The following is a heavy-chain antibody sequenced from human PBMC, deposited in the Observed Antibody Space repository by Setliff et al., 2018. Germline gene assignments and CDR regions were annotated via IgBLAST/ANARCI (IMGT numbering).Heavy chain of an antibody. Sequence: GGSLRLSCAASGFTFDDYGMSWVRQAPGKGLEWVSGISWDSGSKGYADSVKGRFTISRDNAKKSLYLQMNSLRAEDMALYYCVKDSGSGNYFGGYFDYWGQGTLVTVS. V-gene: IGHV3-9*03. J-gene: IGHJ4*02. D-gene: IGHD3-10*01. CDR1: GFTFDDYG. CDR2: ISWDSGSK. CDR3: VKDSGSGNYFGGYFDY.